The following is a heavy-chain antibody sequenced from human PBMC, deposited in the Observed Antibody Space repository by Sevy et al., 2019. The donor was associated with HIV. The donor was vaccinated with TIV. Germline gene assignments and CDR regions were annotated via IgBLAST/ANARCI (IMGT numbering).Heavy chain of an antibody. CDR1: GFTFSSYW. V-gene: IGHV3-74*01. CDR3: AGCSSSGSCYQGI. Sequence: GGYLRLSCAASGFTFSSYWMHCVRQAPGKGLVWVSRINSDGSSTSYADSVKGRFTISRDNAKNTLYLQMNSLRAEDTAVYYCAGCSSSGSCYQGIWGQGTPVTVSS. D-gene: IGHD2-15*01. CDR2: INSDGSST. J-gene: IGHJ4*03.